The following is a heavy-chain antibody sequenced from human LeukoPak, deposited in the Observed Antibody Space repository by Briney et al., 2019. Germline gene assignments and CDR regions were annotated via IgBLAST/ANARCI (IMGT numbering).Heavy chain of an antibody. D-gene: IGHD6-19*01. J-gene: IGHJ4*02. CDR2: ISSRSTYI. CDR1: GYTFTTYT. V-gene: IGHV3-21*01. Sequence: GGSLRLSCVGSGYTFTTYTMNWVRQAPGKGLEWVSSISSRSTYIYYADSLKGRFTISRDNAKNPLYLQMNSLRAEDTAVYFCARVGLPAYSNGGLENWGQGTLVTVSS. CDR3: ARVGLPAYSNGGLEN.